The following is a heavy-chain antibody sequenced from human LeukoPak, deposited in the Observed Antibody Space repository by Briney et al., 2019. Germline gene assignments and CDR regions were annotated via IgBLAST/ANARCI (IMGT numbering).Heavy chain of an antibody. CDR3: ARDANDYASPPDY. D-gene: IGHD3-16*01. CDR2: ISYDGSNK. Sequence: PGGSLRLSCAASGFTFSSYGMHWVRQAPGKGLEWVAVISYDGSNKYYADSVKGRFTISRDNAKNSVYLQMNSLRAEDTAVYYCARDANDYASPPDYWGQGTLVTVSS. J-gene: IGHJ4*02. V-gene: IGHV3-30*03. CDR1: GFTFSSYG.